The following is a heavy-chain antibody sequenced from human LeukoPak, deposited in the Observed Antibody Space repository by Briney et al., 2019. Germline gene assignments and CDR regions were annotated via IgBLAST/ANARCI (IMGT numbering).Heavy chain of an antibody. CDR3: ARVCSAVTTFCGIPLL. J-gene: IGHJ4*02. D-gene: IGHD2/OR15-2a*01. Sequence: GASVKVSCQASGYTFTSYYMHWVRQAPGQGLEWMGIINPSGGSTSYAQKFQGRVTMTRDMSTSTVYMELSSLRAEDTAVYYCARVCSAVTTFCGIPLLWGQGTLVTVSS. CDR1: GYTFTSYY. CDR2: INPSGGST. V-gene: IGHV1-46*01.